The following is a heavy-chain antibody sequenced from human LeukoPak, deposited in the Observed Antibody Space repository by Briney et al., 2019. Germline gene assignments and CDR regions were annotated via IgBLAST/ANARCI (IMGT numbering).Heavy chain of an antibody. D-gene: IGHD6-13*01. CDR2: IYYSGST. CDR1: GGSISSYY. CDR3: ARHRFSSSWYRSNYFDY. V-gene: IGHV4-59*08. Sequence: PSETLSLTCTVSGGSISSYYWSWIRQPPGKGLEWIGYIYYSGSTNYNPSLKSRVTISVDTSKNQFSLKLSSVTAADTAVYYCARHRFSSSWYRSNYFDYWGQGTLVTVSS. J-gene: IGHJ4*02.